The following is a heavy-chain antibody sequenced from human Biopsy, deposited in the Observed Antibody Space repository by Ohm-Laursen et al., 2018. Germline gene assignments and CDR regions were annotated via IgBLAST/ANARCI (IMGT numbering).Heavy chain of an antibody. CDR3: ARGSDSDY. V-gene: IGHV3-48*01. J-gene: IGHJ4*02. Sequence: SLRLSCAASGFTFSTYSMNWVRQAPGKGLEWVSYISSSSSPIYYADSAKGRFTISRDNAKNSLSLQMNSLRAEDTAVYYCARGSDSDYWGQGTLVTVSS. CDR2: ISSSSSPI. CDR1: GFTFSTYS.